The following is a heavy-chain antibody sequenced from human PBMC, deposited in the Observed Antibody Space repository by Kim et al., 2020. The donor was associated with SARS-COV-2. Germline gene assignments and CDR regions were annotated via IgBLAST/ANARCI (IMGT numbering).Heavy chain of an antibody. CDR3: ARDLGLSGLIGTPYDDP. D-gene: IGHD3-16*02. J-gene: IGHJ5*02. CDR1: GFTFSSYS. V-gene: IGHV3-48*02. Sequence: GGSLRLSCAASGFTFSSYSMNWVRQAPGKGLEWVSYISSSSSTIYYADSVKGRFTISRDNAKNSLYLQMNSLRDEDTAVYYCARDLGLSGLIGTPYDDPWGQGTLVTVSS. CDR2: ISSSSSTI.